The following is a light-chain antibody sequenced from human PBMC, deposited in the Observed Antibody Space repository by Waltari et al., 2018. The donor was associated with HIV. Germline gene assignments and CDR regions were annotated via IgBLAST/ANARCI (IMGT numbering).Light chain of an antibody. CDR3: CSYAGSSTYVV. V-gene: IGLV2-23*01. CDR1: SSDVGSYNF. Sequence: QSALTQPASVSGSPGQSITISCTGTSSDVGSYNFVSWYQQHPGNAPKLIIYEGDKRPSWVSYRVFGSKSGSTASLTISGLQAEDEADYYCCSYAGSSTYVVFGGGTQLTVL. CDR2: EGD. J-gene: IGLJ2*01.